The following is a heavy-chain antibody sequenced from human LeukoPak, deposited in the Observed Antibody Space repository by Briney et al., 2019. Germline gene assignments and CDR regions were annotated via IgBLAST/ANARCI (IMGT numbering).Heavy chain of an antibody. CDR1: GGSISSYY. CDR2: IYYSGST. Sequence: SETLSLTCTVSGGSISSYYWSWIRQPPGKGLEWIGYIYYSGSTNYNPSLKSRVTISVDTSKNQFSLKLSSVTAADTAVYYCARDLIVATEDDDYWGQGTLVTVSS. D-gene: IGHD5-12*01. J-gene: IGHJ4*02. CDR3: ARDLIVATEDDDY. V-gene: IGHV4-59*12.